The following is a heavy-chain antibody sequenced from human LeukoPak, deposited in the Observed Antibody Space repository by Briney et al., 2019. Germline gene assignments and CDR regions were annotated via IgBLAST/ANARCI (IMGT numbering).Heavy chain of an antibody. D-gene: IGHD1-14*01. CDR2: INPDGTST. V-gene: IGHV3-74*01. J-gene: IGHJ4*02. CDR3: ARDMWGTCDY. Sequence: GGSLRLSCVASGFSFNNYAMNWVRQAPGKGPAWVSRINPDGTSTSYADSVKGRFTISRDNAKNTLYLQISSVRAEDTAVYYCARDMWGTCDYWGQGTLVTVSS. CDR1: GFSFNNYA.